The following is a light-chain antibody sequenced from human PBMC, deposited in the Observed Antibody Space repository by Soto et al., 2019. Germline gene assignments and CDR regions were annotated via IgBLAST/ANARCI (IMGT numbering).Light chain of an antibody. CDR3: QQYGSSSYT. CDR1: QSISSSY. Sequence: EIVLTQSPGTLSLSPGERATLSCRASQSISSSYLAWYQQKPGQAPRLLIYAASSRATGIPYRFSGSGSGTDFTLTISRLEPEDFAVYYWQQYGSSSYTFGQGTQLEIK. V-gene: IGKV3-20*01. CDR2: AAS. J-gene: IGKJ2*01.